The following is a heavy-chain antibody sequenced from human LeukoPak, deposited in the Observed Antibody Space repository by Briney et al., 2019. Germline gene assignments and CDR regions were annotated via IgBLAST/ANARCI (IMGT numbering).Heavy chain of an antibody. D-gene: IGHD1-7*01. CDR2: ISGSGTGT. J-gene: IGHJ4*02. CDR3: AKEGGTGTRFDY. CDR1: GFTFSSSA. Sequence: GGSLRLSCAASGFTFSSSAMSWVRQAPGKGLYWVSAISGSGTGTYYAGTVKGRFTISRDNSNNTLYLQMNSLRAEDTAVYYCAKEGGTGTRFDYWGQGTLVTVSS. V-gene: IGHV3-23*01.